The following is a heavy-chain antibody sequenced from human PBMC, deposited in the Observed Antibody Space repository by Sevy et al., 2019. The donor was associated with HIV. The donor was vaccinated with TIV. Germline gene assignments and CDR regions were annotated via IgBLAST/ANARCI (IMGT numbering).Heavy chain of an antibody. D-gene: IGHD5-18*01. Sequence: GGSLRLSFSASGFTNDFWMSWVRQAPGKALEWVANIKQDGSEMFYVDSVEGRFIISRDNAKNSIYLQMNTLRVEDTAVYYCTRDRSYCYFDSWGQGTLVTVSS. CDR2: IKQDGSEM. CDR3: TRDRSYCYFDS. CDR1: GFTNDFW. J-gene: IGHJ4*02. V-gene: IGHV3-7*01.